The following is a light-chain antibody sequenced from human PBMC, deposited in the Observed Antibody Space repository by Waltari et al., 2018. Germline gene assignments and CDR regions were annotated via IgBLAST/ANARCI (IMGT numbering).Light chain of an antibody. J-gene: IGKJ1*01. CDR2: SGS. CDR1: QALVYKDGNIY. CDR3: MQGTHWPWT. V-gene: IGKV2-30*01. Sequence: DVVMNQSPLSLSVTLGQSASISCRSSQALVYKDGNIYLNWFHQRPGQPPRRLIYSGSKRDAGGPDRFSGSGSGTDFTLRISRVEAEDVGVYYCMQGTHWPWTFGQGTKVEIK.